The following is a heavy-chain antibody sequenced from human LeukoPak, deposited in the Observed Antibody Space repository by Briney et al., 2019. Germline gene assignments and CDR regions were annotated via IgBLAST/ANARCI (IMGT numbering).Heavy chain of an antibody. CDR2: IGNNGGGI. J-gene: IGHJ4*02. D-gene: IGHD7-27*01. CDR3: AIDPNWGTHS. Sequence: GGSLRLSCAASGFTFSTYTMYWVRHPPGKRLEWVSIIGNNGGGIHYADSVRGRFTISRDNSKNALYLQMNSLRVGDTAVYYCAIDPNWGTHSWGQGVLVTVSS. V-gene: IGHV3-23*01. CDR1: GFTFSTYT.